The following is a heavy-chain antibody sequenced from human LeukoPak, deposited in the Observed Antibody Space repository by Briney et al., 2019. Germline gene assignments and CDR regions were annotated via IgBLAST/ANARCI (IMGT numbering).Heavy chain of an antibody. D-gene: IGHD3-22*01. J-gene: IGHJ4*02. V-gene: IGHV3-74*01. CDR2: IDSFGSSN. CDR1: GFTFSSYW. CDR3: ARSDHYHDNSGYDV. Sequence: PGGSLRLSCAASGFTFSSYWMHWVRQAPGKGLVWVSRIDSFGSSNNYADSVRGRFTISRDNAKNTLYLQMSSLRADDTAVYYCARSDHYHDNSGYDVWGQGPLVIVSA.